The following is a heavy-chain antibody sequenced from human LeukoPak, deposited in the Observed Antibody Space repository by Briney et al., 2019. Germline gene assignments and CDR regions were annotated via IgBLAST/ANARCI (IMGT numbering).Heavy chain of an antibody. D-gene: IGHD2-2*01. CDR1: GYTFTSYG. V-gene: IGHV1-18*01. Sequence: ASVKVSCKASGYTFTSYGISWVRQAPGQGLEWMGWISAYNGNTNYAQKLQGRVTMTTDTSTSTAYMELRSLRSDDTAVYYCARSCSSTSCYGTSDYWGQGTLVTVSS. CDR3: ARSCSSTSCYGTSDY. CDR2: ISAYNGNT. J-gene: IGHJ4*02.